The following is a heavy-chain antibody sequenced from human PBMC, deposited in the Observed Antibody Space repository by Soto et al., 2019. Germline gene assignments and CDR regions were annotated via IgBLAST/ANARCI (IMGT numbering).Heavy chain of an antibody. J-gene: IGHJ6*02. CDR1: GGSISSGGYS. D-gene: IGHD3-3*01. CDR2: IYHSGST. CDR3: ARDRFRVTIFGNYYYGMDV. Sequence: SETLSLTCAVSGGSISSGGYSWSWIRQPPGKGLEWIGYIYHSGSTYYNPSLKSRVTISVDRSKNQFSLKLSSVTAADTAVYYCARDRFRVTIFGNYYYGMDVWGQGTTGTVSS. V-gene: IGHV4-30-2*01.